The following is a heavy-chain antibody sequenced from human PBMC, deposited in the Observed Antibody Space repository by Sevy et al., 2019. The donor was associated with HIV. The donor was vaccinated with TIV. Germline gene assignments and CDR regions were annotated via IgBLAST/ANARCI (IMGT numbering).Heavy chain of an antibody. CDR1: GFIFSSYT. CDR3: ARGVTYDDSCYYVPRFEN. V-gene: IGHV3-23*01. D-gene: IGHD3-3*01. CDR2: IGGSGGST. J-gene: IGHJ4*02. Sequence: GGSLRLSCAASGFIFSSYTMNWVRQAPGKGLEWVSNIGGSGGSTYYADPVKGRFTISRDNSKNTLYLQRNSLRAEDTAIYFCARGVTYDDSCYYVPRFENWGQGTLVTVSS.